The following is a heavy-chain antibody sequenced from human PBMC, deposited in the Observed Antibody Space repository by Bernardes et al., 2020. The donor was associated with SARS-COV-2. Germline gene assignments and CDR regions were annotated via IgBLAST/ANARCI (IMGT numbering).Heavy chain of an antibody. J-gene: IGHJ4*02. CDR3: ARDRRLVMEYHGTYYFDY. Sequence: AGVKVSCKTSGYTFNNYGISWVRQAPGQGLEWMGWISAYNGNTEFAQTVQGRVTMTTDTSTSTAYMELRSLRSDDTAVYYCARDRRLVMEYHGTYYFDYWGQGTLVTVSS. CDR1: GYTFNNYG. V-gene: IGHV1-18*01. CDR2: ISAYNGNT. D-gene: IGHD2-2*01.